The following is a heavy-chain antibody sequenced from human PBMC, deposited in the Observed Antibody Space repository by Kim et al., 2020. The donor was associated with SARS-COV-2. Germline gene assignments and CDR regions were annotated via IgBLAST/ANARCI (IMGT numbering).Heavy chain of an antibody. V-gene: IGHV3-30*04. CDR2: ISYDGSNK. CDR3: ASDLAPRGDDILTGPPGD. D-gene: IGHD3-9*01. J-gene: IGHJ4*02. Sequence: GRSLRLSCAASGFTFSSYAMHWVRQAPGKGLEWVAVISYDGSNKYYADSVKGRFTISRDNSKNTLYLQMNSLRAEDTAVYYCASDLAPRGDDILTGPPGDWGQGTLVTVSS. CDR1: GFTFSSYA.